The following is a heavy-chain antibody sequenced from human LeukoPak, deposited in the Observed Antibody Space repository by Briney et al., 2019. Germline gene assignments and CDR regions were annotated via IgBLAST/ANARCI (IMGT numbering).Heavy chain of an antibody. J-gene: IGHJ6*02. CDR1: GGSFSGYY. CDR2: INHSGST. D-gene: IGHD3-22*01. V-gene: IGHV4-34*01. CDR3: ARATRGYSSGVDDSSGIGYYYYYGMDV. Sequence: SETLSLTCAVYGGSFSGYYWSWIRQPPGKGLEWIGEINHSGSTNYNPTLKSRVTISVDTSKNQFSLKLSSVTAADTAVYYCARATRGYSSGVDDSSGIGYYYYYGMDVWGQGTTVTVSS.